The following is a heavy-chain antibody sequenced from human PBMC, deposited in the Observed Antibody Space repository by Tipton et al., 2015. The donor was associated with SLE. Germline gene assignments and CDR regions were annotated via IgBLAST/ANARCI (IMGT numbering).Heavy chain of an antibody. J-gene: IGHJ5*02. CDR2: ISYSGST. Sequence: TLSLTCSVSDDSIRDYYFSWIRQPPGKELEWIGYISYSGSTVYNPSLESRVTISLDKSKNQFSLKLNSVTASDTAVYYCARGWILTGYYSYNWFDRWGQGTLVTVSS. V-gene: IGHV4-59*08. D-gene: IGHD3-9*01. CDR3: ARGWILTGYYSYNWFDR. CDR1: DDSIRDYY.